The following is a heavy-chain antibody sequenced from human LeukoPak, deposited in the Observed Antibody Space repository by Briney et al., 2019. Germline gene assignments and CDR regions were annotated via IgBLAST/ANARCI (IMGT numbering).Heavy chain of an antibody. CDR2: IIPIYGTA. J-gene: IGHJ4*02. Sequence: GASVKVSCKASVCTFSSYAIIWVRQAPGQGLEWMGGIIPIYGTANYAQKFQGRVTITADESTSTAYMELSSLRSEDTAVYYCARDLAQVAGTDYWGQGTLVTVSS. CDR3: ARDLAQVAGTDY. D-gene: IGHD6-19*01. V-gene: IGHV1-69*13. CDR1: VCTFSSYA.